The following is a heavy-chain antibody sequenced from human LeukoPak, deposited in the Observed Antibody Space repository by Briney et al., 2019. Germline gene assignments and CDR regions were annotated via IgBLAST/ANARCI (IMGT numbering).Heavy chain of an antibody. Sequence: PSETLSLTCTVSGGSISSSSYYWVWIRQPPGKGLEWIGGIYYSGTTYYNPSLKSRLTISVDTSKGQFSLKLSSVTAADTAVYYCARRGSSWYYGYFDYWGQGTLVTVSS. CDR3: ARRGSSWYYGYFDY. J-gene: IGHJ4*02. V-gene: IGHV4-39*01. D-gene: IGHD6-13*01. CDR1: GGSISSSSYY. CDR2: IYYSGTT.